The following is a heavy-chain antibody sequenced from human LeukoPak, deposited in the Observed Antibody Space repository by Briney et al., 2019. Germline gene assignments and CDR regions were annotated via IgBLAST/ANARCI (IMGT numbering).Heavy chain of an antibody. CDR3: TRTASGSYGAFDI. CDR1: GGSISSYY. J-gene: IGHJ3*02. V-gene: IGHV3-73*01. D-gene: IGHD1-26*01. Sequence: ETLSLTCTVSGGSISSYYWSWIRQPAGKGLEWVGRIRSKANSYATAYAASVKGRFTISRDDSKNTAYLQMNSLKTEDTAVYYCTRTASGSYGAFDIWGQGTMVTVSS. CDR2: IRSKANSYAT.